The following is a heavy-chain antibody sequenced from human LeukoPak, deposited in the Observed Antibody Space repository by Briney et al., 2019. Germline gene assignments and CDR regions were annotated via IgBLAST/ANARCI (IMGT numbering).Heavy chain of an antibody. CDR2: ISGSGGST. J-gene: IGHJ6*02. D-gene: IGHD3-16*01. CDR3: AKGHVSYYYYGMDV. CDR1: GFTFSSYA. V-gene: IGHV3-23*01. Sequence: GGSLRLSCAASGFTFSSYAISWVRQAPGNRLEWVSAISGSGGSTYYADSVKGRFTISRDNSKNTLYLQMISLRAEDTAVYYCAKGHVSYYYYGMDVWGQGTTVTVSS.